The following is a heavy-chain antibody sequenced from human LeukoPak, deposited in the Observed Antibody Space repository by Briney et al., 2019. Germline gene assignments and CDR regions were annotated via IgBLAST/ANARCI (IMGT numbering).Heavy chain of an antibody. V-gene: IGHV3-30*02. CDR2: IHAGGSDK. J-gene: IGHJ1*01. CDR3: ARSLSAREYFQQ. CDR1: GFTFSSSG. D-gene: IGHD6-6*01. Sequence: GGSLRLSCAASGFTFSSSGMHWVRQARGRGLEWVSFIHAGGSDKFYAESVEGRFTISRDYSTRTVYLQMNSLRADDTALYYCARSLSAREYFQQWGQGTLVIVSS.